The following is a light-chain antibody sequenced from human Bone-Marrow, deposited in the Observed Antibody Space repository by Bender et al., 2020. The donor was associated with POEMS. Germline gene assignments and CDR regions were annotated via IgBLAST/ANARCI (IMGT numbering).Light chain of an antibody. J-gene: IGLJ3*02. Sequence: QSVLTQPPSVSGAPGQRVTISCTGTNNDVGSYNLVSWYQQHPGKAPKLMIYEGSKRPSGVPDRFSGSKSGNTASLSISGLQAEDEADYYCCSYAGTYWVFGEGTKVTVL. CDR3: CSYAGTYWV. CDR1: NNDVGSYNL. V-gene: IGLV2-11*01. CDR2: EGS.